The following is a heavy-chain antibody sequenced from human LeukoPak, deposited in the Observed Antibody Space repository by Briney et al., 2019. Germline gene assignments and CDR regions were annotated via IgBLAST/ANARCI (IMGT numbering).Heavy chain of an antibody. J-gene: IGHJ3*02. V-gene: IGHV3-23*01. CDR2: ISGSGGST. Sequence: GGSLRLSCAASGFTFSSYAMSWVRQAPGKGLEWVSAISGSGGSTYYADSVKGRFTTSRDNSKNTLYLQMNSLRAEDTAVYYCAKEADIVVVVAATGAFDIWGQGTMVTVSS. CDR3: AKEADIVVVVAATGAFDI. CDR1: GFTFSSYA. D-gene: IGHD2-15*01.